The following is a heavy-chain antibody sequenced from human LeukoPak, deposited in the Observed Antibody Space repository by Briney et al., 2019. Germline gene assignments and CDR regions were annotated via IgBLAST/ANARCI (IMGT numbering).Heavy chain of an antibody. CDR3: ARDLCSSTSCYQPFDY. Sequence: PGGSLRLSCAASGFTFSSYSMNWVRQAPGKGLEWVSSISSSSSYIYCADSVKGRFTISRDNAKNSLYLQMNSLRAEDTAVYYCARDLCSSTSCYQPFDYWGQGTLVTVSS. V-gene: IGHV3-21*01. D-gene: IGHD2-2*01. CDR2: ISSSSSYI. J-gene: IGHJ4*02. CDR1: GFTFSSYS.